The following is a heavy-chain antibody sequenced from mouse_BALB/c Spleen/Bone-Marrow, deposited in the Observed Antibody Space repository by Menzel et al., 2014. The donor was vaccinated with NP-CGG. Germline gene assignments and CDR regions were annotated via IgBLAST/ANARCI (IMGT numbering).Heavy chain of an antibody. D-gene: IGHD1-1*01. CDR3: ARGRNYSGSSYYFDN. CDR1: GYTFTSYW. Sequence: VKVVESGAELARPGASVKLSCKASGYTFTSYWMQWVKQRPGQGLEWIGAIYPGDGDTRYTQKFKGKATLTADKSSSTAYMQLSSLASEDSAVYYCARGRNYSGSSYYFDNWGQGTTLTVSS. J-gene: IGHJ2*01. V-gene: IGHV1-87*01. CDR2: IYPGDGDT.